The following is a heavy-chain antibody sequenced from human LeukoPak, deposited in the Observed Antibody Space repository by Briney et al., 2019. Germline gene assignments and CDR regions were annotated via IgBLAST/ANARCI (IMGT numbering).Heavy chain of an antibody. D-gene: IGHD7-27*01. J-gene: IGHJ4*02. CDR2: ISSEGRKK. V-gene: IGHV3-30*03. CDR3: ARDFNWAIDY. Sequence: GGSLRLSCAASGLIFSSYGMHWVRQAPGKGLEWVALISSEGRKKLYADSVKGRLTISRDTSKNTLYLEMSSLRPEDTAVYYCARDFNWAIDYWGQGTLVTVSS. CDR1: GLIFSSYG.